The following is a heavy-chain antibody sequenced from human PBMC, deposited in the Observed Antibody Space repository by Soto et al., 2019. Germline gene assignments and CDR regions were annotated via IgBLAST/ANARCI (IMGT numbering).Heavy chain of an antibody. CDR2: MNPNSGNT. CDR1: GYTFTSYD. Sequence: GSSVKVSCKASGYTFTSYDINWVRQATGQGLEWMGWMNPNSGNTGYAQKFQGRVTMTRNTSISTAYMELSSLRSEDTAVYYCARGYFSCSSTSCYPKWLDLRGQGSSVTVSS. D-gene: IGHD2-2*01. CDR3: ARGYFSCSSTSCYPKWLDL. J-gene: IGHJ5*02. V-gene: IGHV1-8*01.